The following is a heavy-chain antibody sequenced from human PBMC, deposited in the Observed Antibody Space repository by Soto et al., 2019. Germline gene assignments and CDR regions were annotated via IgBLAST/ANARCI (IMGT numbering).Heavy chain of an antibody. Sequence: QVQLVQSGAEVKKPGASVKVSCKASGYSFTSYGISWVRQAPGQGLEWMGWISAYNGNTNYAQKLQGRVTMTTDTSTSTGYMEPRSLRSDGTAVYFCARDHGFGESDVWGQGTTVTVSS. D-gene: IGHD3-10*01. CDR3: ARDHGFGESDV. CDR1: GYSFTSYG. V-gene: IGHV1-18*01. J-gene: IGHJ6*02. CDR2: ISAYNGNT.